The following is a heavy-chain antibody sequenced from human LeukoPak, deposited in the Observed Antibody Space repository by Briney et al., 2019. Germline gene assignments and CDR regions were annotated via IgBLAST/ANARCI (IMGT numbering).Heavy chain of an antibody. CDR1: GGSISSYY. CDR2: IYYSGST. CDR3: ARVSGPFSYGNWFDA. D-gene: IGHD5-18*01. Sequence: PSETLSLTCTVSGGSISSYYWSWIRQPPGKGLEWIGYIYYSGSTNYNPSLKSRVTISVDMSKNQFSLKLSSVTAADTAVYYCARVSGPFSYGNWFDAWGQGTLVTVSS. V-gene: IGHV4-59*01. J-gene: IGHJ5*02.